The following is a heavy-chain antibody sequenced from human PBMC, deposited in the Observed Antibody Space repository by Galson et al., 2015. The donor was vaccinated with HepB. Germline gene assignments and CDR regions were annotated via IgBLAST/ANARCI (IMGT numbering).Heavy chain of an antibody. CDR2: ISYDGSNK. J-gene: IGHJ4*02. V-gene: IGHV3-30*18. Sequence: SLRLSCAASGFTFSSYGMHWVRQAPGKGLEWVAVISYDGSNKYYADSVKGRFTISRDNSKNTLYLQMNSLRAEDTAVYYCAKPGIAVAAYFDYWGQGTLVTVSS. CDR3: AKPGIAVAAYFDY. CDR1: GFTFSSYG. D-gene: IGHD6-19*01.